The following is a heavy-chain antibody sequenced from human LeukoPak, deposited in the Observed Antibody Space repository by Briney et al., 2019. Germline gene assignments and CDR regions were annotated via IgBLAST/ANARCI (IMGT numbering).Heavy chain of an antibody. D-gene: IGHD3-22*01. CDR3: ARGPYYYDSSGYYPVY. CDR1: GGSFSGYY. Sequence: ETLSLTCAVYGGSFSGYYWSWIRQPPGKGLEWIGEINHSGSTNYNPPLKSRVTISVDTSKNQFSLKLSSVTAADTAVYYCARGPYYYDSSGYYPVYWGQGTLVTVSS. CDR2: INHSGST. J-gene: IGHJ4*02. V-gene: IGHV4-34*01.